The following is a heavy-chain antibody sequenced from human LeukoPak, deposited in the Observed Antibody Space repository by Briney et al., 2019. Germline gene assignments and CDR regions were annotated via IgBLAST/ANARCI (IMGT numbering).Heavy chain of an antibody. Sequence: ETLSLTCTVSGYSISSGYYWGWIRQPPGKGLEWIGSIYHSGSTYYNPSLKSRVTISVDTSKNQFSLKLSSVTAADTAVYYCARDPGLDSSGYYQTYFDYWGQGNLVTVSS. CDR1: GYSISSGYY. J-gene: IGHJ4*02. D-gene: IGHD3-22*01. V-gene: IGHV4-38-2*02. CDR3: ARDPGLDSSGYYQTYFDY. CDR2: IYHSGST.